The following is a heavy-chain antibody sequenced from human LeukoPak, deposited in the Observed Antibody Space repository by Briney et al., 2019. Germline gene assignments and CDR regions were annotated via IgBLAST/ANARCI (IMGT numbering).Heavy chain of an antibody. CDR1: GYTFTGYY. CDR3: ATDPRIAAAALGY. Sequence: ASVKVSCKASGYTFTGYYMHWVGQAPGQGLEWMGWINPNSGGTNYAQKFQGRVTMTEDTSTDTAYMELSSLRSEDTAVYYCATDPRIAAAALGYWGQGTLVTVSS. D-gene: IGHD6-13*01. CDR2: INPNSGGT. V-gene: IGHV1-2*02. J-gene: IGHJ4*02.